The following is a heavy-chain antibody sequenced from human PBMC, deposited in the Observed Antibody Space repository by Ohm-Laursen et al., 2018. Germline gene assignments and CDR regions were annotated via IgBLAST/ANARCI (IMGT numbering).Heavy chain of an antibody. CDR2: FYYPGTT. D-gene: IGHD5-24*01. Sequence: TLSLTCTVSGGSFTDTNHYWAWIRQPPGKGLEWIGSFYYPGTTVYNPSLTSRVAVSIDTSKNQFSLRVTSVTASDTAVYFCARRSHLRDPPYWGQGILVTVSS. CDR3: ARRSHLRDPPY. CDR1: GGSFTDTNHY. J-gene: IGHJ4*02. V-gene: IGHV4-39*01.